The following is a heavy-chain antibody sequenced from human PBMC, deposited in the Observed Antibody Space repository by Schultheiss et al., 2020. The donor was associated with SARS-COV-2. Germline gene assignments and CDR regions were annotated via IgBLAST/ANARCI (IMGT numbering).Heavy chain of an antibody. CDR2: IYYSGST. CDR3: ARHGSFLDILTGYYLNWFDP. CDR1: GGSISSGGYY. D-gene: IGHD3-9*01. V-gene: IGHV4-30-2*03. Sequence: SETLSLTCTVSGGSISSGGYYWSWIRQPPGKGLEWIGYIYYSGSTYYNPSLKSRVTISVDTSKNQFSLKLSSVTAADTAVYYCARHGSFLDILTGYYLNWFDPWGQGTLVTVSS. J-gene: IGHJ5*02.